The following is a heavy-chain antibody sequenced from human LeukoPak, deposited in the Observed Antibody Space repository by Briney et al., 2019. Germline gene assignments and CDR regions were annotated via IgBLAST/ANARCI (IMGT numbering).Heavy chain of an antibody. CDR3: ARDFLAAAGTIGADY. J-gene: IGHJ4*02. CDR1: GFTFSSYS. Sequence: GGSLRLSCAASGFTFSSYSMTWVRQAPGKGLEWVSSISSSSSYIYYADSVKGRFTISRDNAKNSLYLQMNSLRAEDTAVYYCARDFLAAAGTIGADYWGQGTLVTVSS. V-gene: IGHV3-21*01. D-gene: IGHD6-13*01. CDR2: ISSSSSYI.